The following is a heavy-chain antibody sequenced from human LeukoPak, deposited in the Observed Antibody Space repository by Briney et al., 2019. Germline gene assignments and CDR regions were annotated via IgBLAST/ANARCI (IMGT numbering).Heavy chain of an antibody. D-gene: IGHD3-22*01. CDR1: GFSFSSFN. J-gene: IGHJ4*02. CDR2: INSDGSVT. V-gene: IGHV3-74*01. Sequence: GGSLRLSCAASGFSFSSFNLYWVRQAPGKGLEWVSRINSDGSVTGYADSVKGRFTISRDNAKNTLYLQMNNLRAEDTAVYYCVRDFYESSGPYYFDYWGQGTLVTVSS. CDR3: VRDFYESSGPYYFDY.